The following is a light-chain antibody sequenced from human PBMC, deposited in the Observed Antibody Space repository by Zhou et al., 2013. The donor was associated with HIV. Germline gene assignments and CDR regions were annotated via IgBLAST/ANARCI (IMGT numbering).Light chain of an antibody. Sequence: DIQMTQSPSSLSVSVGGRVTITCRASQSISSYLNWYQQKPGKAPKLLIYKASTLVSGVPSRFSGSGSGTEFTLTISSLQPDDFATYYCQQCDNYSITFGQGTRLEIK. CDR3: QQCDNYSIT. V-gene: IGKV1-5*03. J-gene: IGKJ5*01. CDR1: QSISSY. CDR2: KAS.